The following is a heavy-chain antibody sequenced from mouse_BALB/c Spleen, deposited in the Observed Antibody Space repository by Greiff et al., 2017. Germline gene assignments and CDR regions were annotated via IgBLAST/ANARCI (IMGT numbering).Heavy chain of an antibody. CDR2: ISNGGGST. CDR3: ARHTRYGLDY. J-gene: IGHJ2*01. Sequence: EVQLVESGGGLVQPGGSLKLSCAASGFTFSSYTMSWVRQTPEKRLEWVAYISNGGGSTYYPDTVKGRFTISRDNAKNTLYLQMSSLKSEDTAMYYCARHTRYGLDYWGQGTTLTVSS. D-gene: IGHD1-2*01. CDR1: GFTFSSYT. V-gene: IGHV5-12-2*01.